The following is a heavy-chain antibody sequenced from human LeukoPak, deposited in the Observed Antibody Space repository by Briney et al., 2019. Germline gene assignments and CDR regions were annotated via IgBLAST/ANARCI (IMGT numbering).Heavy chain of an antibody. CDR3: AKVPYDFWSGYCLDY. J-gene: IGHJ4*02. CDR1: GFTFSSYG. D-gene: IGHD3-3*01. CDR2: ISYDGSNK. Sequence: GGSLRLSCAASGFTFSSYGMHWVRQAPGKGLEWGAVISYDGSNKYYADSVKGRFTISRDNSKNTLYLQMNSLRAEDTAVYYCAKVPYDFWSGYCLDYWGQGTLVTVSS. V-gene: IGHV3-30*18.